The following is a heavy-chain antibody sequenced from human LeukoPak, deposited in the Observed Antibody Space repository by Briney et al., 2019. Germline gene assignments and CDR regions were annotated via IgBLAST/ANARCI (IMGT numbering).Heavy chain of an antibody. Sequence: ASVKVSCKASGYTFTGYYMHWVRQAPGQGLEWMGWISTYNGNTNYAQKFQGRVTLTTDTSTRTAYMDLRSLRSDDTAVYHCARVALGSWYFDLWGRGTLVTVSS. CDR2: ISTYNGNT. D-gene: IGHD2-15*01. CDR1: GYTFTGYY. J-gene: IGHJ2*01. V-gene: IGHV1-18*04. CDR3: ARVALGSWYFDL.